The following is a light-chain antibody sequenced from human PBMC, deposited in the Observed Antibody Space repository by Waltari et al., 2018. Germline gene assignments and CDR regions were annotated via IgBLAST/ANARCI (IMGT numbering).Light chain of an antibody. J-gene: IGLJ2*01. Sequence: QSALTQPPSASGSPGQSVTISCTGTSSDGGGYNYVSWYQQHPGKAPKLMIYEVNKRPSGVPDRFSGSKSGNTASLTVSGLQADDEADYYCSSFAGTNIFVVFGGGTKLTVL. V-gene: IGLV2-8*01. CDR1: SSDGGGYNY. CDR2: EVN. CDR3: SSFAGTNIFVV.